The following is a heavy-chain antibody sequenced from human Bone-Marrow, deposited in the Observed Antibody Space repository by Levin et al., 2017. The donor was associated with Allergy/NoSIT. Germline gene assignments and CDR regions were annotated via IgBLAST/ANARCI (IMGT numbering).Heavy chain of an antibody. CDR2: IDWEDDK. V-gene: IGHV2-70*01. CDR1: GVSLFARGVC. Sequence: SGPTLVKPTQTLTLTCTYFGVSLFARGVCVTWIRQPPGKALEWLAVIDWEDDKTYNALLKTRLTIFKDTAKNQVVLTMTNMDPMDTAAYYCARMSGGRPWYIDLWGRGTLVTVSS. CDR3: ARMSGGRPWYIDL. J-gene: IGHJ2*01. D-gene: IGHD2-15*01.